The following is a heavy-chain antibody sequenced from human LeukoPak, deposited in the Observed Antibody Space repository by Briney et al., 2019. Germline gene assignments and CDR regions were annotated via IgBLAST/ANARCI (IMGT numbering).Heavy chain of an antibody. CDR2: ISSSGSTI. D-gene: IGHD3-10*01. CDR1: GFTFSSYE. V-gene: IGHV3-48*03. J-gene: IGHJ4*02. CDR3: ARATMVRGVI. Sequence: GGSLRLSCAASGFTFSSYEMNWVRQAPGKGLERVSYISSSGSTIYYADSVKGRFTISRDNAKNSLYLQMNSLRAEDTAVYYCARATMVRGVIWGQGTLVTVSS.